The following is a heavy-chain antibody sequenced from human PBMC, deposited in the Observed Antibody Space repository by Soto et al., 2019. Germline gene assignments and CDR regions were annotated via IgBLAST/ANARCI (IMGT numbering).Heavy chain of an antibody. CDR3: AKDVETGTTGWFDS. V-gene: IGHV3-23*01. Sequence: GGSLRLSCAASGFTFSNHAMSWVRQGPGRGLEWVSAISGSGHSTYYADSVKGRFTISRDTSKNTLYVQMNSLRAEDTAVYYCAKDVETGTTGWFDSWGQGTLVTVSS. CDR1: GFTFSNHA. J-gene: IGHJ5*01. D-gene: IGHD1-1*01. CDR2: ISGSGHST.